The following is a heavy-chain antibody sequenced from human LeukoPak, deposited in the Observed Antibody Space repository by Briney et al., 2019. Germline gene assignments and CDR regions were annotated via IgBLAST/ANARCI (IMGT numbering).Heavy chain of an antibody. CDR3: ARVEDYYYYMDV. J-gene: IGHJ6*03. CDR1: GGTFSSYA. Sequence: SVKVSCKASGGTFSSYAISWVRQAPGQGLEWMGGIIPIFGTASYAQKFQGRVTITTDESTSTAYMELSSLRSEDTAVYYCARVEDYYYYMDVWGKGTTVTVSS. V-gene: IGHV1-69*05. CDR2: IIPIFGTA.